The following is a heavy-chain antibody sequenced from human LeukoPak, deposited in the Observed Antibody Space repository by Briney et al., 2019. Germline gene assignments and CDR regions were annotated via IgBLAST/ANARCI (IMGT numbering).Heavy chain of an antibody. CDR3: ARVSVLRYFDWSVPTYGMDV. D-gene: IGHD3-9*01. J-gene: IGHJ6*02. CDR2: ISGSGGST. Sequence: PGGSLRLSCAASGFTFSSYAMSWVRQAPGKGLEWVSAISGSGGSTYYADSVKGRFTISRDNSKNTLHLQMNSLRAEDTAVYYCARVSVLRYFDWSVPTYGMDVWGQGTTVTVSS. CDR1: GFTFSSYA. V-gene: IGHV3-23*01.